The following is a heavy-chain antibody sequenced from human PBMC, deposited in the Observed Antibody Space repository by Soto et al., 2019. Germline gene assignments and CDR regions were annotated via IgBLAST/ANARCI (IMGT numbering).Heavy chain of an antibody. CDR1: GGSLSSVGYY. V-gene: IGHV4-31*02. CDR2: IYNSGST. Sequence: SDTMCLTCTVSGGSLSSVGYYWSCIRQHPGKSLEWIWYIYNSGSTYYNPSLKSRVTISVDTSKNQFSLKLSSVTAADTAVYYCARVLEYIVGVVAATPHAFDIWGQGTMVT. CDR3: ARVLEYIVGVVAATPHAFDI. J-gene: IGHJ3*02. D-gene: IGHD2-15*01.